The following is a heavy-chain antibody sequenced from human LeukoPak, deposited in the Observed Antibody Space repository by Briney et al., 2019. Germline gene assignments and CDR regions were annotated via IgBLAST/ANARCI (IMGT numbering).Heavy chain of an antibody. CDR2: IYTSGST. CDR3: AREAFEYQRSTDAFDI. V-gene: IGHV4-61*02. Sequence: SQTLSLTCTVSGGSISSGSYYWSWIRQPAGKGLEWIGRIYTSGSTNYNPSLKSRVTISVDTSKNQFSLKLSSVTAADTAVYYCAREAFEYQRSTDAFDIWGQGTMVTVSS. CDR1: GGSISSGSYY. D-gene: IGHD2-2*01. J-gene: IGHJ3*02.